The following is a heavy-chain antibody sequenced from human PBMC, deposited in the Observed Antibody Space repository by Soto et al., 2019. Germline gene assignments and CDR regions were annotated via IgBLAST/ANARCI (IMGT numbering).Heavy chain of an antibody. V-gene: IGHV3-30-3*01. CDR1: GFTFSSYA. CDR2: ISYDGSNK. J-gene: IGHJ6*02. D-gene: IGHD2-15*01. Sequence: VQLLESGGGLVQPGGSLRLSCAASGFTFSSYAMHWVRQAPGKGLEWVAVISYDGSNKYYADSVKGRFTISRDNSKNTLYLQMNSLRAEDTAVYYCARSYCSGGSCYSYYYYYGMDVWGQGTTVTVSS. CDR3: ARSYCSGGSCYSYYYYYGMDV.